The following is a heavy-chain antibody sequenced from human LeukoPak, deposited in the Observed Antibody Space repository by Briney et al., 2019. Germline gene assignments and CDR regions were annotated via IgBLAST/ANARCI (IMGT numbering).Heavy chain of an antibody. J-gene: IGHJ4*02. D-gene: IGHD3-10*02. Sequence: GGALRLSCAALGFTFSSYGMPWVRQAPGKGLEGVAFIRYDGSNKYYADSVKGRFTISRDNSKNTLYLQMSSPRAEETAVECCANGRQYVFSFYYWGQGTLVTVSS. CDR1: GFTFSSYG. CDR2: IRYDGSNK. CDR3: ANGRQYVFSFYY. V-gene: IGHV3-30*02.